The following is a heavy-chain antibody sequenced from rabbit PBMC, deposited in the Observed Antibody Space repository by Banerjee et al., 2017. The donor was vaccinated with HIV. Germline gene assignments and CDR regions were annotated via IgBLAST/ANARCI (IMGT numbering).Heavy chain of an antibody. CDR1: GFSFSSRYW. J-gene: IGHJ3*01. D-gene: IGHD7-1*01. CDR2: IDAGSSGST. V-gene: IGHV1S45*01. CDR3: ARDAGGDGYSNDL. Sequence: QEQLEESGGDLVKPEGSLTLTCTASGFSFSSRYWICWVRQAPGKGLEWIACIDAGSSGSTYYASWAKGRFTISKTSSTTVTLQMTSLTAADMATYFCARDAGGDGYSNDLWGQGTLVTVS.